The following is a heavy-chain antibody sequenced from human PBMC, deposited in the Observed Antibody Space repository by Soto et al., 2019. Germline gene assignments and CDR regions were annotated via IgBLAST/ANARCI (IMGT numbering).Heavy chain of an antibody. CDR2: FSLSGTT. D-gene: IGHD2-8*02. Sequence: QVQLQESGPGLMKPSETLSLTCTVSGASITGSFFWSWIRQPAGKGLEWIGRFSLSGTTNYNPSLRSRVTMSADVSKKQFSLRLTSVTAADTALYYCARGMTPPGAPAWYYFDSWGQGTLVTVSS. J-gene: IGHJ4*02. CDR1: GASITGSFF. CDR3: ARGMTPPGAPAWYYFDS. V-gene: IGHV4-4*07.